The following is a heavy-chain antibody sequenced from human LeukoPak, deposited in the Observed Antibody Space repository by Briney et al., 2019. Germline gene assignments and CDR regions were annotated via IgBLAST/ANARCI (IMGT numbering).Heavy chain of an antibody. D-gene: IGHD3-10*01. J-gene: IGHJ4*02. Sequence: GGSLRFTCAASGFTLSSYGMHWVRQAPGKGLEWVAVIWYDGSNKYYADSVKGRFTISRDNSKNTLYLQMNSLRAEDTAVYYCARDRRFGELSLDFWGQGTLVTVSS. CDR2: IWYDGSNK. V-gene: IGHV3-33*01. CDR3: ARDRRFGELSLDF. CDR1: GFTLSSYG.